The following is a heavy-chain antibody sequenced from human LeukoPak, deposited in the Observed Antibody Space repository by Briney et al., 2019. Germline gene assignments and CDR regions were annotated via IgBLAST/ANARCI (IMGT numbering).Heavy chain of an antibody. V-gene: IGHV4-61*01. Sequence: SETLSLTCTVSGGSVSSGTYYWSWIRQPPGKGLEWIGYIYYSGSTNYNPSLKSRITISVDTSKNQFSLKLSSVTAADTAVYYCARPTDDYGDYEVPHWWYFDLWGRGTLVTVSS. CDR1: GGSVSSGTYY. CDR3: ARPTDDYGDYEVPHWWYFDL. CDR2: IYYSGST. J-gene: IGHJ2*01. D-gene: IGHD4-17*01.